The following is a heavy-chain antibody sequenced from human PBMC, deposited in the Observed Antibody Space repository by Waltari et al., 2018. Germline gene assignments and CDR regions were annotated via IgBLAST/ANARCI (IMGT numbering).Heavy chain of an antibody. J-gene: IGHJ6*02. Sequence: QVQLQQWGAGLLKPSETLSLTCAVYGGSFSGYYWSWIRQPPGKGLEWIGEINHSGSTNYNPSLKSRVTISVDTSKNQFSLKLSSVTAADTAVYYCARLLVQPYYYYYGMDVWGQGTTVTVSS. V-gene: IGHV4-34*01. CDR2: INHSGST. D-gene: IGHD6-6*01. CDR3: ARLLVQPYYYYYGMDV. CDR1: GGSFSGYY.